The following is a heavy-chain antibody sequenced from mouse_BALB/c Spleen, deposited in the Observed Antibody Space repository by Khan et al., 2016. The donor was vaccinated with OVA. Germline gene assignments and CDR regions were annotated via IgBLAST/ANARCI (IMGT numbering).Heavy chain of an antibody. CDR3: ARQPYYHYNIMDY. V-gene: IGHV2-6-1*01. D-gene: IGHD2-10*01. J-gene: IGHJ4*01. CDR2: IWSDGTT. Sequence: VELVESGPGLAAPSQSLSITCTISGFSLTNYGVHWVRQPPGKGLEWLVVIWSDGTTTYNSALKSRLTITKDNSQSQVFLKMNSLQTDDTAIYFCARQPYYHYNIMDYWGKGTSVTVSS. CDR1: GFSLTNYG.